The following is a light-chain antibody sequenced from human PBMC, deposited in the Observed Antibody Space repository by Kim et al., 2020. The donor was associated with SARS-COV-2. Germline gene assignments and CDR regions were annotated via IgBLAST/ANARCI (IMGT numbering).Light chain of an antibody. V-gene: IGLV3-19*01. CDR2: GKN. CDR3: SSRVTTINHVV. Sequence: SSELTQDPAVSVALGQTVKITCQGDSLKTSYATWYQQKPGQDPVLVIYGKNNRPSGIPDRFSGSSSANTASLTIPGAPAEDEADYYCSSRVTTINHVVFG. J-gene: IGLJ3*02. CDR1: SLKTSY.